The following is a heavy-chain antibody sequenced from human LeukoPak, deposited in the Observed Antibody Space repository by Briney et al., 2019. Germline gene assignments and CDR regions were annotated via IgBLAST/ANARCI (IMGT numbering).Heavy chain of an antibody. CDR3: ARGTDADDYIWGSYHDTPYYFDY. D-gene: IGHD3-16*02. CDR1: GGSFSGYY. CDR2: INHSGST. V-gene: IGHV4-34*01. Sequence: SETLSLTCAVYGGSFSGYYWSWIRQPPGKGLEWIGEINHSGSTNYNPSLKSRVTISVDTSKNQFSLKLSSVTAADTAVYYCARGTDADDYIWGSYHDTPYYFDYWGQGTLVTVSS. J-gene: IGHJ4*02.